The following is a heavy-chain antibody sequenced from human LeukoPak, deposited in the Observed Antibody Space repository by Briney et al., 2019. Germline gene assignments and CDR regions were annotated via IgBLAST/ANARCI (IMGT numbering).Heavy chain of an antibody. CDR2: ISSSSSYI. CDR3: ARSHSSGWYDPTYYGMDV. D-gene: IGHD6-19*01. J-gene: IGHJ6*02. Sequence: GGSLRLSCAASGFTFSSYSMNWVRQAPGKGLEWVSSISSSSSYIYYADSVKGRFTISRDNAKNSLYLQMNSLSVEDTAVYYCARSHSSGWYDPTYYGMDVWGQGTTVTVSS. CDR1: GFTFSSYS. V-gene: IGHV3-21*01.